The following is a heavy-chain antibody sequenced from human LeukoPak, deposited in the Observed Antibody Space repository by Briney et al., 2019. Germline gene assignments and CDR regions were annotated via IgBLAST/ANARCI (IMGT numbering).Heavy chain of an antibody. D-gene: IGHD5-12*01. J-gene: IGHJ4*02. CDR3: ARKRSGYHSGDY. CDR1: GFTFSDYY. V-gene: IGHV3-11*06. Sequence: GGSLRLSCAASGFTFSDYYMSWIRQAPGKGLEWVSYISSSSSYTNYADSVKGRFTISRDNAKNTLYLQMNSLRAEDTAVYYCARKRSGYHSGDYWGQGTLVIVSS. CDR2: ISSSSSYT.